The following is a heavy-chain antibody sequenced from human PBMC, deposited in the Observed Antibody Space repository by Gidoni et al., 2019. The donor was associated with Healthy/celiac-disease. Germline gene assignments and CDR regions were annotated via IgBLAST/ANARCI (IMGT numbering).Heavy chain of an antibody. D-gene: IGHD3-16*01. Sequence: EVQLVQSGAEVKTPGESLTISCKGSGSSFTSYWIGWVRQMPGKGLEWMGIIYPGDSDTRYSPSFQGQVTISADKSISTAYLQWSSLKASDTAMYYCARPGGTDHYYYGMDVWGQGTTVTVSS. V-gene: IGHV5-51*01. J-gene: IGHJ6*02. CDR3: ARPGGTDHYYYGMDV. CDR1: GSSFTSYW. CDR2: IYPGDSDT.